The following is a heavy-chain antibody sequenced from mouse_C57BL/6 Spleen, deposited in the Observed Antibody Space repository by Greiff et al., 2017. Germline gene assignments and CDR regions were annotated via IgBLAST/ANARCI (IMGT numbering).Heavy chain of an antibody. CDR3: ARSLYYEYDGRAYYFDY. Sequence: VQLQQSGPELVKPGASVKISCKASGYTFTDYYMNWVKQSHGKSLEWIGDINPNNGGTSYNQKLKGKATLTVDKSSSTAYMELRSLTSEDSAVYYCARSLYYEYDGRAYYFDYWGQGTTLTVSS. V-gene: IGHV1-26*01. CDR2: INPNNGGT. J-gene: IGHJ2*01. D-gene: IGHD2-4*01. CDR1: GYTFTDYY.